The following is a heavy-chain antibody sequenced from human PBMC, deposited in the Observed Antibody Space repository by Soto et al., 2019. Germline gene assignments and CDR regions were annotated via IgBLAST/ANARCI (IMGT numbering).Heavy chain of an antibody. Sequence: QVQLVQSGAEVKKPGASVKVSCKASGYTFTSYGISWVRQAPGQGLEWMGWISAYNGNTNYAQKLQGRVTMTTDTSTSTAYMELRSLRSDDTAVYYCARDRPVAATLHSPRLIYYYYGMDVWGQGTTVTVSS. V-gene: IGHV1-18*01. CDR1: GYTFTSYG. D-gene: IGHD2-15*01. J-gene: IGHJ6*02. CDR3: ARDRPVAATLHSPRLIYYYYGMDV. CDR2: ISAYNGNT.